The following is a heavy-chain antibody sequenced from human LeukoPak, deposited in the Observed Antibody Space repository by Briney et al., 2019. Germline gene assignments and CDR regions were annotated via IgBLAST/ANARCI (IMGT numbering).Heavy chain of an antibody. V-gene: IGHV3-30*02. D-gene: IGHD1-20*01. Sequence: GGSLRLTCAASGFTFNSYGLHWVRQAPGKGLEWVAFILYDGSNKYYADSVKGRFTISRDNSKNTLYLQMDSLRAEDTAVYYCAKPFYNWIDDYSMDVWGKGATVTISS. CDR1: GFTFNSYG. CDR2: ILYDGSNK. CDR3: AKPFYNWIDDYSMDV. J-gene: IGHJ6*03.